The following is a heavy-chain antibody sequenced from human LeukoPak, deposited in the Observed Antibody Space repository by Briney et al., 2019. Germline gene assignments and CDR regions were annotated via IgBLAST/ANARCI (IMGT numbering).Heavy chain of an antibody. D-gene: IGHD6-19*01. V-gene: IGHV4-4*07. J-gene: IGHJ4*02. CDR1: GGSTSSHY. CDR2: IYTSGST. CDR3: ARASSGQFYYFDY. Sequence: PSETLSLTCTVSGGSTSSHYWSWIRQPAGKGLEWIGRIYTSGSTNYNPSLKSRVTMSVDTSENQFSLKLSSVTAADTAVYYCARASSGQFYYFDYWGQGTLVTVSS.